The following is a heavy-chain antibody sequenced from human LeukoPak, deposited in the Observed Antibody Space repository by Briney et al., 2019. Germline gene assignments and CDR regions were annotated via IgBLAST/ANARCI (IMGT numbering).Heavy chain of an antibody. V-gene: IGHV4-34*01. CDR3: ARDLYYYYYGMDV. Sequence: NPSGTLSLTCDVYGGSFSGYYWSWIRQPAGKGLEWIGDINHSGRTNYNPSLKSRVTISVDTSKNQFSLRLSSVTVADTAVYYCARDLYYYYYGMDVWGQGTTVTVSS. J-gene: IGHJ6*02. CDR2: INHSGRT. CDR1: GGSFSGYY.